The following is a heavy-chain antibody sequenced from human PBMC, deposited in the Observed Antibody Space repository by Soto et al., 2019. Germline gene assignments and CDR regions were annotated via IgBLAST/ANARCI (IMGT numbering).Heavy chain of an antibody. CDR3: ASGYRSSWYPYPFDY. CDR1: GFTFSSYG. Sequence: GGSLRLSCAASGFTFSSYGMHWVRQAPGKGLEWVAVIWYDGSNKYYADSVKGRFTISRDNSKNTLYLQMNSLRAEDTAVYYCASGYRSSWYPYPFDYWGQGTLVTVSS. D-gene: IGHD6-13*01. V-gene: IGHV3-33*08. CDR2: IWYDGSNK. J-gene: IGHJ4*02.